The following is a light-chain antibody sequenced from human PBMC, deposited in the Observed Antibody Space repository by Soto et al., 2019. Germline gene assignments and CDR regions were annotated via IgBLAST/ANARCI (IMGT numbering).Light chain of an antibody. CDR3: MQATHWPLT. CDR2: KAS. CDR1: ERLVYSDGDSY. J-gene: IGKJ5*01. V-gene: IGKV2-30*01. Sequence: VLTQSPLSLPVIPGQPASISCRSSERLVYSDGDSYLNWFHQGPGQSPRRLIYKASNRASGVPERFSGSGSGTDFTLKISRVEAEDVGIYYCMQATHWPLTFGQGTRLEIK.